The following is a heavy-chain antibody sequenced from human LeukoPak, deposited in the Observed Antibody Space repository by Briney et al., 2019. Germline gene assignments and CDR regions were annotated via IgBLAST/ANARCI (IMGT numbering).Heavy chain of an antibody. CDR3: VRDRICTEGVCTTCYYMDV. V-gene: IGHV4-59*01. Sequence: PSETLSLTCTVSGDSISSFYWSWIRQPPGKGLEWIGNIYNSGSINYNPSLKSRVTISLDTSKNQFSLRLSSVTAADTAVYYCVRDRICTEGVCTTCYYMDVWGKGTTVTVSS. D-gene: IGHD2-8*01. J-gene: IGHJ6*03. CDR2: IYNSGSI. CDR1: GDSISSFY.